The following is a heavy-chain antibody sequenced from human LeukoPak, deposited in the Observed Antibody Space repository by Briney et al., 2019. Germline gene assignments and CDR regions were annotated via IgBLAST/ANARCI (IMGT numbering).Heavy chain of an antibody. D-gene: IGHD1-26*01. CDR3: ARAEASRSSGKILGY. Sequence: ASVKVSCKASGYTFTSYYMHWVRQAPGQGLEWMGIINPSGGSTSYAQKFQGRVTMTRNTSISTAYMELSSLTSEDTAVYYCARAEASRSSGKILGYWGQGTLVTVSS. CDR1: GYTFTSYY. V-gene: IGHV1-46*01. J-gene: IGHJ4*02. CDR2: INPSGGST.